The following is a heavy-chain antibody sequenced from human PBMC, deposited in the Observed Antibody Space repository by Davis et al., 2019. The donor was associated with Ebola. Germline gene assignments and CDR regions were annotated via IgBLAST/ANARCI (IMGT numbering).Heavy chain of an antibody. V-gene: IGHV3-11*01. CDR1: GFTFSDYY. CDR2: ISGGGRTI. J-gene: IGHJ6*02. CDR3: ARAGGSTTLTAPSMDV. Sequence: GESLKISCAASGFTFSDYYMSWIRQAPGKGLEWVSYISGGGRTIYYADSVKGRFTISRDNAKNSLYLQMNGLRAEDTAVYYCARAGGSTTLTAPSMDVWGQGTTVTVSS. D-gene: IGHD4-17*01.